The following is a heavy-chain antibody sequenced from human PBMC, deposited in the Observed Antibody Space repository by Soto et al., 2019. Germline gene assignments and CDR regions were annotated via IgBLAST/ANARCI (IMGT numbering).Heavy chain of an antibody. D-gene: IGHD6-19*01. CDR1: GYTFTSYA. CDR2: INAGNGNT. Sequence: GASVKVSCKASGYTFTSYAMHWVRQAPGQRLEWMGWINAGNGNTKYSQKLQGRVTITTDTSTSTAYMELRSLRSDDTAVYYCARGYRSSGSRGAFDIWGQGTMVTVSS. J-gene: IGHJ3*02. V-gene: IGHV1-3*01. CDR3: ARGYRSSGSRGAFDI.